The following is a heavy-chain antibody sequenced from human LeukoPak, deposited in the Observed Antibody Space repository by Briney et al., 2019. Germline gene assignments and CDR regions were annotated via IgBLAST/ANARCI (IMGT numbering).Heavy chain of an antibody. V-gene: IGHV3-13*01. Sequence: GGSLRLSCAASGFTFSSYDMHWVRQVTGKGLEWVSGIHTAGDTYYAGSVKGRFTVSRENAKNFLYLQMNSLRAGDTAVYYCARGLPGGFDFWGQGTPVTVSS. J-gene: IGHJ4*02. CDR2: IHTAGDT. CDR3: ARGLPGGFDF. D-gene: IGHD3-16*01. CDR1: GFTFSSYD.